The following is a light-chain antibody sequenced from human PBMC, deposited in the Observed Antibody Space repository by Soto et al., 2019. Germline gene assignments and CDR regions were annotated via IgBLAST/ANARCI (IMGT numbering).Light chain of an antibody. CDR1: SSEVGGYNY. CDR2: EVS. J-gene: IGLJ2*01. Sequence: QSVLTQPPSASGSPGQSVTISCTGTSSEVGGYNYVSWYQQHPGKAPKLMIYEVSKRPSGVPDRFSGSKSGNTASLTVSGLQAEDEADYYCSSYAGSNNFVVFGGGTTLTVL. CDR3: SSYAGSNNFVV. V-gene: IGLV2-8*01.